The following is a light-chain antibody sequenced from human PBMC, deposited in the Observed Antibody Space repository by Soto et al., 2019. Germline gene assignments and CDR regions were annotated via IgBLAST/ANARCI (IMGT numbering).Light chain of an antibody. V-gene: IGLV4-69*01. CDR2: LNSDGSH. CDR1: SGHNNYA. CDR3: QTWGTGIP. J-gene: IGLJ2*01. Sequence: QPVLTQSPSASASLGDSVKLTCTLSSGHNNYAVAWHQQQPGKGPRFLIKLNSDGSHFKGNGIPDRFSGSASGTDRSLTISSLQSEDEADYYCQTWGTGIPFGGGTKVTVL.